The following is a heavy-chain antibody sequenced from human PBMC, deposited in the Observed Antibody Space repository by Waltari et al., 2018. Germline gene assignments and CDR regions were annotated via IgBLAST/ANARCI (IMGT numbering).Heavy chain of an antibody. J-gene: IGHJ1*01. V-gene: IGHV4-59*01. Sequence: QVQLQESGPGLVKPSETLSLTCTVSGGSISSYYWSWIRQPPGKGLEWIGYIYYSGITNYNPSLKSRFTISVATSKNHFSLKLSSVTAADTAVYYCARAEAVAGKRGYFQHWGQGTLVTVSS. CDR2: IYYSGIT. D-gene: IGHD6-19*01. CDR1: GGSISSYY. CDR3: ARAEAVAGKRGYFQH.